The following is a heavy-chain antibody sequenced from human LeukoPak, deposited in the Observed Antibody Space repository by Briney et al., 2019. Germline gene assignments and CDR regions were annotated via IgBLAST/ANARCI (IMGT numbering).Heavy chain of an antibody. J-gene: IGHJ4*02. V-gene: IGHV3-9*01. D-gene: IGHD6-19*01. Sequence: PGRSLRLSCAASGFTFDDYAMHWVRQAPGKGLEWVSGISWNSGSIGYADSVKGRFTISRDNAKNSLYLQMNSLRAEDTALYYCAKGMRGEAVAGYDYWGQGTLVTVSS. CDR2: ISWNSGSI. CDR1: GFTFDDYA. CDR3: AKGMRGEAVAGYDY.